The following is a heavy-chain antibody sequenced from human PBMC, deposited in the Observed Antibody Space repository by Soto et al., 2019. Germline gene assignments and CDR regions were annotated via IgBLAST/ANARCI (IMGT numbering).Heavy chain of an antibody. J-gene: IGHJ6*02. Sequence: ASVKVSCKASGYTFTGYYMHWVRQAPGQGLEWMGWINPNSGGTNYAQKFQGWVTMTRDTSISTAYMELSRLRSDDTAVYYCARGGGVVIPLNYYGMDVWGQGTTVTVSS. CDR3: ARGGGVVIPLNYYGMDV. D-gene: IGHD3-3*01. V-gene: IGHV1-2*04. CDR1: GYTFTGYY. CDR2: INPNSGGT.